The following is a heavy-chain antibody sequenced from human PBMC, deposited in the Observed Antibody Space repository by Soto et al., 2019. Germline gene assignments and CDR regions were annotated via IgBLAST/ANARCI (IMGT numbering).Heavy chain of an antibody. CDR2: ISHSGST. Sequence: QVQLQESGPGLVKPSGTLSPTCAVAGGPISSRNWWSWVRQPPGKGLEWIGEISHSGSTNYNPYLKRRVTISVDKSKNQFSQKLSSVTAADTAGYYCASSDSSGSYYGSGDYWGQGTLVTVSS. D-gene: IGHD1-26*01. V-gene: IGHV4-4*02. J-gene: IGHJ4*02. CDR1: GGPISSRNW. CDR3: ASSDSSGSYYGSGDY.